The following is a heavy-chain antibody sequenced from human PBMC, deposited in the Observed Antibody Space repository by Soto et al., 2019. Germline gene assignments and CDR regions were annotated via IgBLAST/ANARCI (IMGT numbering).Heavy chain of an antibody. CDR3: AKSYASGWYYFDY. Sequence: EVQLLESGGGLVQPGGSLRLSCAASGFTFSSYAMSWVRQAPGKGLEWVSSISGTGGSTYYADSVKGRFTISRDNSKNTLYLQMDSLRAEDTVIYYWAKSYASGWYYFDYWGQGTLVIVSS. V-gene: IGHV3-23*01. D-gene: IGHD6-19*01. J-gene: IGHJ4*02. CDR2: ISGTGGST. CDR1: GFTFSSYA.